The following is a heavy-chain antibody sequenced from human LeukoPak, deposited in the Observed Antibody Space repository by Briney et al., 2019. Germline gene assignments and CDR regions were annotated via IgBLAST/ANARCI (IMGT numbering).Heavy chain of an antibody. V-gene: IGHV4-34*01. CDR3: ARQGRSSCSSTSRNAWGLHYYYMDV. CDR2: INHSGST. D-gene: IGHD2-2*01. CDR1: GGSFSGYY. J-gene: IGHJ6*03. Sequence: KASETLSLTCAVYGGSFSGYYWSWIRQPPGKGLEWIGEINHSGSTNYNPSLKSRVTISVDTSKNQFSLKLSSVTAADTAVYCCARQGRSSCSSTSRNAWGLHYYYMDVWGKGTTVTVSS.